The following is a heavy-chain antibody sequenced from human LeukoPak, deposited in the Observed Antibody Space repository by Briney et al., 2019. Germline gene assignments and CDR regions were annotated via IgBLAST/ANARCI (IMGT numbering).Heavy chain of an antibody. V-gene: IGHV3-11*01. CDR1: GFTFSDYY. CDR3: ARGGGPTVTTRSSIDD. D-gene: IGHD4-17*01. Sequence: GGPLRLSCAASGFTFSDYYMTWIRQAPGKGLEWVSYITHSGNTIHYADSVKGRFTISRDNAENSLSLQMNSLRPEDTAIYYCARGGGPTVTTRSSIDDWGQGTLVSVSS. J-gene: IGHJ4*02. CDR2: ITHSGNTI.